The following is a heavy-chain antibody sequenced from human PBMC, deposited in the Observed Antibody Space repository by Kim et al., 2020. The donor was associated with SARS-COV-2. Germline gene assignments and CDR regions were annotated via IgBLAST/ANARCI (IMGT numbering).Heavy chain of an antibody. V-gene: IGHV4-31*03. Sequence: SETLSLTCTVSDGSISSGGYYWSWIRQHPGKGLEWIGYIYYSGSTYYNPSLKSRVTISVDTSKNQFSLKLSSVTAADTAVYYCARGIVVVPAAIFDWFDPWGQGTLVTVSS. CDR1: DGSISSGGYY. CDR2: IYYSGST. D-gene: IGHD2-2*02. J-gene: IGHJ5*02. CDR3: ARGIVVVPAAIFDWFDP.